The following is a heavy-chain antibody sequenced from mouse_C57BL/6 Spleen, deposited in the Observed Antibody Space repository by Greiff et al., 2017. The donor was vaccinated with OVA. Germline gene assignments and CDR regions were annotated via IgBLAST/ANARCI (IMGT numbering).Heavy chain of an antibody. CDR3: ARPYYGNYEAMDY. D-gene: IGHD2-10*01. V-gene: IGHV1-26*01. J-gene: IGHJ4*01. CDR2: INPNNGGT. Sequence: EVQLQQSGPELVKPGASVKISCKASGYTFTDYYMNWVKQSHGKSLEWIGDINPNNGGTSYNQKFKGKATLTVDKSSSTAYMELRSLTSEDSAVYYCARPYYGNYEAMDYWGQGTSVTVSS. CDR1: GYTFTDYY.